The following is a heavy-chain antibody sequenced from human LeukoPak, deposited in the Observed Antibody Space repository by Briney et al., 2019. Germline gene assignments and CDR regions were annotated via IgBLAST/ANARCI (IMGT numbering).Heavy chain of an antibody. J-gene: IGHJ5*02. D-gene: IGHD3-10*01. V-gene: IGHV1-8*01. CDR3: ARGRMVRGVTWWFDP. Sequence: ASVKVSCKASGHTFTSYDINWVRQATGQGLEWMGXMNPNSGNTGYAQKFQGRVTMTRNTSISTAYMELSSLGSEDTAVYYCARGRMVRGVTWWFDPWGQGTLVTVSS. CDR1: GHTFTSYD. CDR2: MNPNSGNT.